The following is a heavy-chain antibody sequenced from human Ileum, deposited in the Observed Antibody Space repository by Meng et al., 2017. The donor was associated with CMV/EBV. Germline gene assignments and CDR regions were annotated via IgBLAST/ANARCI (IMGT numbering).Heavy chain of an antibody. CDR3: ARGVAGGPFDY. Sequence: QVLLQQWGAGLLKPSETLSLTFAVYGGSFSGYYWSWIRQPPGKGLEWIGEINHSGSTNYNPSLKSRVTISVDTSKNQFFLKLSSVTAADTAVYYCARGVAGGPFDYWGQGTLVTVSS. D-gene: IGHD2-15*01. V-gene: IGHV4-34*01. CDR1: GGSFSGYY. CDR2: INHSGST. J-gene: IGHJ4*02.